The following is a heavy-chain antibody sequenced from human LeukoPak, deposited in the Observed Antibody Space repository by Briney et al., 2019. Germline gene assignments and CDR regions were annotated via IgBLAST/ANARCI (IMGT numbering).Heavy chain of an antibody. CDR2: ISGSGGST. Sequence: GGSLRLSCAASGFTFSSYAMSWVRQAPGKGLEWVSAISGSGGSTYYADSVKGRFTISRDNTKNSLYLQMNSLRAEDTAVYYCARDRGRTGYSSGCWDSGSPIDYWGQGTLVTVSS. J-gene: IGHJ4*02. CDR1: GFTFSSYA. V-gene: IGHV3-23*01. CDR3: ARDRGRTGYSSGCWDSGSPIDY. D-gene: IGHD6-19*01.